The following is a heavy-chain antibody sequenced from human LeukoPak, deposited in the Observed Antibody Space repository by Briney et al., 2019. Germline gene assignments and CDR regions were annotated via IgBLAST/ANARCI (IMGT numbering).Heavy chain of an antibody. D-gene: IGHD3-22*01. CDR2: ISGSGGST. CDR1: GFTFSSYA. V-gene: IGHV3-23*01. CDR3: AKGGAYYYDSSGFY. Sequence: PGGSLRLSCAASGFTFSSYAMSWVRQAPGKGLEWVSAISGSGGSTYYADSVKGRFTISRDNSKNTLYLQMNSLRAEDTAVYYCAKGGAYYYDSSGFYWGQRILVTFSS. J-gene: IGHJ4*02.